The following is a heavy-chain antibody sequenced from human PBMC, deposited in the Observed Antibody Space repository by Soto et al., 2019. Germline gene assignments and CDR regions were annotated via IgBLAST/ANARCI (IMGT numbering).Heavy chain of an antibody. CDR1: GGTFSSYA. D-gene: IGHD3-22*01. CDR2: IIPIFDTA. Sequence: QVQLVQSGAEVKKPGSSVKVSCKASGGTFSSYASSWVRQAPGQWLEWMGGIIPIFDTADYAQKFQGRVTITADESTNTAYMELSSLRSEDTAVYYCAGHSSGVPGYYYGMDVWGQGTTVTVS. J-gene: IGHJ6*02. CDR3: AGHSSGVPGYYYGMDV. V-gene: IGHV1-69*12.